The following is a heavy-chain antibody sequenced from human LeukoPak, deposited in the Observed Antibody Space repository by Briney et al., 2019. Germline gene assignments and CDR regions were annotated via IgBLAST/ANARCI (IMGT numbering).Heavy chain of an antibody. CDR2: INPSGGST. V-gene: IGHV1-46*01. CDR3: ARGPGWRIAARPFDQ. J-gene: IGHJ4*02. Sequence: ASVKVSCKASGYTFTSYYMHWVRQAPGQGLEWMGIINPSGGSTSYAQKFQGRVTMTRDTSTSTVYMELSSLRSEDTAVYYCARGPGWRIAARPFDQWGQGTLVTVSS. D-gene: IGHD6-6*01. CDR1: GYTFTSYY.